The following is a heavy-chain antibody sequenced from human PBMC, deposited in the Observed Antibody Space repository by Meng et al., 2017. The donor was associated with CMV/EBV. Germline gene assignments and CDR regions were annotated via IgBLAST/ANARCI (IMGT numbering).Heavy chain of an antibody. CDR2: ITASGGST. Sequence: GGSLRPSCAASEFTFRDYAMSWVRQAPGRGLAWVSAITASGGSTSYADTEKGRFTVSRDNPKNTLYLQMNSLRAADTALYYCAKAFSASWYREYYDDWGQGTLVTVSS. CDR3: AKAFSASWYREYYDD. V-gene: IGHV3-23*01. CDR1: EFTFRDYA. J-gene: IGHJ4*02. D-gene: IGHD6-13*01.